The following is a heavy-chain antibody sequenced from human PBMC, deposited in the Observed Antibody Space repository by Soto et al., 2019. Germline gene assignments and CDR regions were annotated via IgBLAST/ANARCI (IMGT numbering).Heavy chain of an antibody. J-gene: IGHJ1*01. D-gene: IGHD6-19*01. CDR3: ARDAPSAVAGHEYFQH. Sequence: GASVKVSCKASGYTFTSYYMHWVRQAPRQGLEWMGIINPSGGSTSYAQKFQGRVTMTRDTSTSTVYMEPSSLRSEDTAVYYCARDAPSAVAGHEYFQHWGQGTLVTVSS. V-gene: IGHV1-46*01. CDR2: INPSGGST. CDR1: GYTFTSYY.